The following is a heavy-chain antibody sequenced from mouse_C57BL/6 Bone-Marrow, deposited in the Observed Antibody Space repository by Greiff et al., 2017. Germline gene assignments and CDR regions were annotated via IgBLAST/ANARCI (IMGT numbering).Heavy chain of an antibody. J-gene: IGHJ4*01. CDR1: GFTFSDFY. CDR2: SRNKANDYTT. D-gene: IGHD1-1*01. Sequence: EVKLMESGGGLVQSGRSLRLSCATSGFTFSDFYMEWVRQAPGKGLEWIAASRNKANDYTTEYSASVTGRFIVSRDTSQSILYLQMNALRAEDTAIYYCARDYYGSRYAMDYWGQGTSVTVSS. V-gene: IGHV7-1*01. CDR3: ARDYYGSRYAMDY.